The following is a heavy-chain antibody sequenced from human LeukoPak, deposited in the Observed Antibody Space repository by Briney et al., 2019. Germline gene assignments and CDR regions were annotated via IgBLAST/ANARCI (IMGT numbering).Heavy chain of an antibody. CDR3: ARDRYYYDRRYGMDV. D-gene: IGHD3-22*01. J-gene: IGHJ6*02. CDR1: GFTFSSYG. CDR2: IRYDGSNK. V-gene: IGHV3-30*02. Sequence: GGSLRLSCAASGFTFSSYGMHWVRQAPGKGLEWVAFIRYDGSNKYYADSVKGRFTISRDNSKNTLYLQMNSLRAEDTAVYYCARDRYYYDRRYGMDVWGQGTTVTVSS.